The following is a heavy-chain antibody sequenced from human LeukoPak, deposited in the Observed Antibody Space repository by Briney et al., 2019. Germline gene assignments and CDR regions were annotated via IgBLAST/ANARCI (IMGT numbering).Heavy chain of an antibody. V-gene: IGHV4-59*08. CDR3: ARHRPGERRFDP. CDR1: GGSIRDDY. J-gene: IGHJ5*02. Sequence: SETLSLTCAVSGGSIRDDYWSWIRQPPGKGLEWIAYINYSGSTNYNPSLESRVTISVDTSKNLFSLKFTSVTAADTAVYYCARHRPGERRFDPWGQGTLVTVSS. CDR2: INYSGST. D-gene: IGHD3-16*01.